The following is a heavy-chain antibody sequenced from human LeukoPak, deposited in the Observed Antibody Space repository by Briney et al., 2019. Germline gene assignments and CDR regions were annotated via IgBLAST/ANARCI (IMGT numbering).Heavy chain of an antibody. V-gene: IGHV1-18*01. CDR1: GYAFTSYG. J-gene: IGHJ4*02. D-gene: IGHD3-22*01. CDR3: ARASSSGYQYYFDY. CDR2: ISAYNGNT. Sequence: GASVKVSCKASGYAFTSYGISWLRQAPGQGLEWMGWISAYNGNTNYAQKLQGRVTMTTDTSTSTAYMELRSLRSDDTAVYYCARASSSGYQYYFDYWGLGTLVTVSS.